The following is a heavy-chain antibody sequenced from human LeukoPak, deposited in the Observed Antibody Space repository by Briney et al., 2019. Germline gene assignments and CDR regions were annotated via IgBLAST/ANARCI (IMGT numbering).Heavy chain of an antibody. V-gene: IGHV4-59*01. CDR2: IYYSGST. J-gene: IGHJ6*02. CDR3: ATQGLDYGDYDTNYYYYYGMDV. D-gene: IGHD4-17*01. CDR1: GGSISSYY. Sequence: SETLSLTCTVSGGSISSYYWSWIRQPPGKGLEWIGYIYYSGSTNYNPSLKSRVTISVDTSKNQFSLKLSSVTAADTAVYYCATQGLDYGDYDTNYYYYYGMDVWGQGTTVTVSS.